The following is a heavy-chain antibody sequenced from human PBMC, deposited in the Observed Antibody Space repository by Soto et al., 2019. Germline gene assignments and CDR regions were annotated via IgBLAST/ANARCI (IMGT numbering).Heavy chain of an antibody. J-gene: IGHJ6*02. D-gene: IGHD3-3*02. CDR3: GGQTFKYYYYGMDF. CDR2: INPCRGST. Sequence: QVQLVHSGAEEKKPGASLTVSCKASGYTFTSYYLHWVRQAPGQGLERMGIINPCRGSTSYAQKFQGRVTMTRDTSSGTVYGELSTLSTEDTDVYYCGGQTFKYYYYGMDFWGQGATVIVSS. CDR1: GYTFTSYY. V-gene: IGHV1-46*01.